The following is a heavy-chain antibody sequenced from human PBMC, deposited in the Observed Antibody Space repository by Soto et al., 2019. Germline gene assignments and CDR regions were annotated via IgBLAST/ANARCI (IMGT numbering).Heavy chain of an antibody. CDR1: GGSFSGYY. CDR2: INHSGSA. V-gene: IGHV4-34*01. Sequence: SETLSLTCAVYGGSFSGYYWSWIRQPPGKGLEWIGEINHSGSANYNPSLKSRVTISVDTSKNQFSLKLRYVTAADTAVYYCARDKDLTGYHIYGMDVWGQGTTVTVSS. J-gene: IGHJ6*02. CDR3: ARDKDLTGYHIYGMDV. D-gene: IGHD3-9*01.